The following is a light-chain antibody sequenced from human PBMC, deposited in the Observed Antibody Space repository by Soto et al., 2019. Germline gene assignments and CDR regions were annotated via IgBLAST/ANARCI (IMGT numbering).Light chain of an antibody. CDR1: QSISTN. V-gene: IGKV3-15*01. CDR2: GAS. CDR3: LPYHYWWT. J-gene: IGKJ1*01. Sequence: IVMTQSPATLSLSPGEKATLSCRASQSISTNFAWFQQKPGQVPRLLIYGASNRATVVSARFSGSGSGTEFTLTNSSLQSEDFAVYYCLPYHYWWTFGQGTTVEIK.